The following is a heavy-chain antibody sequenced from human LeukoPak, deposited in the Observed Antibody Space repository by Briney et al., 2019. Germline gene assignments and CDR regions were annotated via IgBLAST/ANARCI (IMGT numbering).Heavy chain of an antibody. D-gene: IGHD1-26*01. CDR1: GFIFADFA. CDR2: INGNGDST. Sequence: PGGSLRLSCAASGFIFADFAMSWVRQAPGKGLECVSGINGNGDSTGYADSVKGRFTISRDNVKNSLYLQMNSLRAEDTALYYCARAKVGATFDYWGQGTLVTVSS. V-gene: IGHV3-20*04. J-gene: IGHJ4*02. CDR3: ARAKVGATFDY.